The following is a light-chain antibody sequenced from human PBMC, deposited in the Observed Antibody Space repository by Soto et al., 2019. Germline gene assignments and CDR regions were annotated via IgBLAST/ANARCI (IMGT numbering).Light chain of an antibody. V-gene: IGLV4-69*01. CDR3: QTWGTGIQGV. CDR2: LNSDGSH. J-gene: IGLJ3*02. Sequence: QSVLTLSPSASASLGASVKLTCTLSSGHSSYAIAWHQQQPEKGPRYLMKLNSDGSHSKGDGIPDRFSGSSSGAERYLTISSLQAEDEADYYCQTWGTGIQGVFGGGTKVTVL. CDR1: SGHSSYA.